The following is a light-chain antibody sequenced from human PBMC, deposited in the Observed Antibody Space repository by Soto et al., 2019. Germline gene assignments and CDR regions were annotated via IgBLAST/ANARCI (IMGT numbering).Light chain of an antibody. CDR1: QSLQHNNGNTL. CDR2: LGS. Sequence: EIVMTQSPLSLTVTPGEPASISCKSSQSLQHNNGNTLLDWYMQKPGQYPQLLIYLGSRRAPGAPDRVSGSGSGTDFTLRISTVEADDAAIYYCMQALQTPRTFGQGTKLES. J-gene: IGKJ1*01. CDR3: MQALQTPRT. V-gene: IGKV2-28*01.